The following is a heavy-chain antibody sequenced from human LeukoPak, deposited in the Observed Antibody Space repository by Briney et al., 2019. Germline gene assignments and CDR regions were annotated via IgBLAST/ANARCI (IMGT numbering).Heavy chain of an antibody. J-gene: IGHJ4*02. V-gene: IGHV3-23*01. CDR3: AKVGGLQTYSSSWYYFDY. D-gene: IGHD6-13*01. CDR1: GFTFSSYA. CDR2: ISGSGGST. Sequence: GGSLRLSCAASGFTFSSYAMSWVRQAPGKGLEWVSAISGSGGSTYYADSVKGRFTISRDNSKNTLYLQMNSLRAEDTAVYYCAKVGGLQTYSSSWYYFDYWGQGTLVTVSS.